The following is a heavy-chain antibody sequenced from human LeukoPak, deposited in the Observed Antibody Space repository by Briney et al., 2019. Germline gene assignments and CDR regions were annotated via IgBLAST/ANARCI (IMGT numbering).Heavy chain of an antibody. V-gene: IGHV1-46*01. CDR3: ARASPYYYGSGSYDY. CDR1: GYTFTSYY. CDR2: INPSGGST. D-gene: IGHD3-10*01. Sequence: ASVKVSCKAPGYTFTSYYMHWVRQAPGQGLEWMGIINPSGGSTSYAQKFQGRVTMTRDTSTSTVYMELSSLRSEDTAVYYCARASPYYYGSGSYDYWGQGTLVTVSS. J-gene: IGHJ4*02.